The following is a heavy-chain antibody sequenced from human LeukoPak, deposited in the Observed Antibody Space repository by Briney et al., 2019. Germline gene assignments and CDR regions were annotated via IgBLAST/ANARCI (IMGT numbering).Heavy chain of an antibody. J-gene: IGHJ4*02. CDR1: GFTFSSYW. Sequence: NSGGSLRLSCAASGFTFSSYWMSWVRQAPGKGLEWVGRIKNKIDGGTTDYAAPVKGRFTISRDDSKNTVYLQMNSLKSEDTALYYCNTDGDYGDYVDSWGQGTLVTVSS. D-gene: IGHD4-17*01. V-gene: IGHV3-15*01. CDR2: IKNKIDGGTT. CDR3: NTDGDYGDYVDS.